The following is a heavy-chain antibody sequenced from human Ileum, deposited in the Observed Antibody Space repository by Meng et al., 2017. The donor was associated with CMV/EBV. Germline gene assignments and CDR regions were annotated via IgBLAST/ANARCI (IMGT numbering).Heavy chain of an antibody. CDR2: INHSGST. CDR3: ARVTSYYDFWSGYYTPQYYFDY. CDR1: GGSFSGYY. Sequence: SATLSLTCAVYGGSFSGYYWSWIRQPPGKGLEWIGEINHSGSTNYNPSLKSRVTISVDTSKNQFSLKLSSVTAADTAVYYCARVTSYYDFWSGYYTPQYYFDYWGQGTLVTVSS. V-gene: IGHV4-34*01. J-gene: IGHJ4*02. D-gene: IGHD3-3*01.